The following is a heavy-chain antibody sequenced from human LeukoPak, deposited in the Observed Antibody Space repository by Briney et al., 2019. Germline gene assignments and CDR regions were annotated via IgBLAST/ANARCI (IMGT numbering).Heavy chain of an antibody. J-gene: IGHJ4*02. CDR3: AKTPLYYYDSSGKYYFDY. D-gene: IGHD3-22*01. V-gene: IGHV3-11*06. Sequence: GRFTISRDNAKNSLFLQMGSLRVEDTAVYYCAKTPLYYYDSSGKYYFDYWGQGTLVTVSS.